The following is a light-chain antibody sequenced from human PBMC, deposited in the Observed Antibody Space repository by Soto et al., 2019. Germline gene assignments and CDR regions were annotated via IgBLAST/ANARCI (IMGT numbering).Light chain of an antibody. J-gene: IGLJ1*01. Sequence: QSVLTQPASVSGSPGQSIAISCSGSSSDLGIYNYVSWYQQHPGKVPKLIIFEVTNRPSGVSNRFSGSKSGNTASLTISGLQAEDEADYYCSSYTTSSTRVFGTGTKVTDL. CDR1: SSDLGIYNY. CDR3: SSYTTSSTRV. V-gene: IGLV2-14*01. CDR2: EVT.